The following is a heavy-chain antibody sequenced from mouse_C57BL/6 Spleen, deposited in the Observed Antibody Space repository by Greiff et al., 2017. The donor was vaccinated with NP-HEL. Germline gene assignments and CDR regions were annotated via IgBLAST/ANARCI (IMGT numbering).Heavy chain of an antibody. Sequence: VQLQQSGPELVKPGASVKLSCKASGYTFTSYDINWVKQRPGQGLEWIGWIYPRDGSTKYNEKFKGKATLTVDTSSSTAYMELHSLTSEDSAVYFWARSDDYYGSSPYYFDYWGQGTTLTVSS. CDR1: GYTFTSYD. V-gene: IGHV1-85*01. CDR3: ARSDDYYGSSPYYFDY. J-gene: IGHJ2*01. CDR2: IYPRDGST. D-gene: IGHD1-1*01.